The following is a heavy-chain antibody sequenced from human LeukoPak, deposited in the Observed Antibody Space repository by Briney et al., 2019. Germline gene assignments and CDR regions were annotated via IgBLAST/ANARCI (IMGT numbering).Heavy chain of an antibody. CDR1: GGSISSSSYY. D-gene: IGHD6-13*01. V-gene: IGHV4-39*01. CDR2: VYYSGST. J-gene: IGHJ3*01. CDR3: ARISSSNWYNERGAFDV. Sequence: SETLSLTCTVSGGSISSSSYYWGWIRQPPGKGLEWIGSVYYSGSTYYNPSLKSRVTISVDTSKNQFSLKLSSVTAADTAVYYCARISSSNWYNERGAFDVWGQGTMVTVSS.